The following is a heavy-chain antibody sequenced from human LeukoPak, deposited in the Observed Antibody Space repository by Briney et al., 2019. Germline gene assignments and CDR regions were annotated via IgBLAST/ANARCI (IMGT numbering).Heavy chain of an antibody. J-gene: IGHJ4*02. V-gene: IGHV4-30-2*01. CDR1: GGSISSGGYS. CDR2: IYHSGST. D-gene: IGHD3-22*01. CDR3: ARGPMTYYYDSSGYYLDY. Sequence: PSETLSLTCAVSGGSISSGGYSWSWIRQPPGKGLEWIGYIYHSGSTYYNPSLKSRVTISVDRSKNQFSLKLSSVTAADTAVYYCARGPMTYYYDSSGYYLDYWGQGTLVTVSS.